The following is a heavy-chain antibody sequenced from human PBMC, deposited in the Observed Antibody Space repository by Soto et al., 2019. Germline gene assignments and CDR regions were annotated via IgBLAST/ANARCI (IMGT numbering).Heavy chain of an antibody. CDR2: IIPMFETV. Sequence: QEQLLQSGAEVRKPGSSVKVSCKASGGTFDNYAVSWVRQAPGQGLEWMGGIIPMFETVNYAQRFQGRLTIVADESTRTAYMELTSLTSADTAIYFCARGLRTGNYGIDVWGQGTTVTVSS. CDR1: GGTFDNYA. D-gene: IGHD2-15*01. J-gene: IGHJ6*02. CDR3: ARGLRTGNYGIDV. V-gene: IGHV1-69*01.